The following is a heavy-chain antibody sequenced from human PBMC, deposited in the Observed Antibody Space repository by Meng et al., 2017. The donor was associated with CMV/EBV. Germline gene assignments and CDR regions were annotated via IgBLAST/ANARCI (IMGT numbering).Heavy chain of an antibody. V-gene: IGHV3-11*01. CDR1: GFTFSDYY. CDR3: ARRWGYSLDY. J-gene: IGHJ4*02. Sequence: GESLKISCAASGFTFSDYYMSWIRQAPGKGLEWVSYISSSGSTLYYADSVKGRFTIYRDNAKNSLYLQMNSLRAEDTAVYYCARRWGYSLDYWGQGTLVTVSS. CDR2: ISSSGSTL. D-gene: IGHD5-18*01.